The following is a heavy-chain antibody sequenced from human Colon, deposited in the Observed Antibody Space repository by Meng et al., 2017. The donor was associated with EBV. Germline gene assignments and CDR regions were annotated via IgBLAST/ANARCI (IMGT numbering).Heavy chain of an antibody. Sequence: QVRASGPGLGDPSHTLSLPCAVTWSSKSSGNYYWRWIRQPPGKGLEWIGYIHHSGSAYYNPSLKSRVSISVDTSKNQFSLNLNSMTAADTAVYYCASFDHIPRRNYFDYWGQGTLVTVSS. CDR3: ASFDHIPRRNYFDY. CDR2: IHHSGSA. V-gene: IGHV4-30-4*01. CDR1: WSSKSSGNYY. D-gene: IGHD2-21*01. J-gene: IGHJ4*02.